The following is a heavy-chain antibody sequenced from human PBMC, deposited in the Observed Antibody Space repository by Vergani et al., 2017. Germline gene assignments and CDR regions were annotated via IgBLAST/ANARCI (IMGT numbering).Heavy chain of an antibody. CDR1: GGSINPIGSF. D-gene: IGHD3-10*01. Sequence: QLQLQGSGQGRVKPSETLSFLCTVFGGSINPIGSFWGWIRQSPGKGLEWIGSINYVGRTYYIPSLQSLATVFVDTSKNQFSLNLTSVTAADTAVYYWARGRGDNWYFDLWGRGTLVTVSS. CDR3: ARGRGDNWYFDL. J-gene: IGHJ2*01. V-gene: IGHV4-39*01. CDR2: INYVGRT.